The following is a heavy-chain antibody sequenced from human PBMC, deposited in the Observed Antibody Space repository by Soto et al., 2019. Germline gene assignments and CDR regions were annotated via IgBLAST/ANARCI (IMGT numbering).Heavy chain of an antibody. V-gene: IGHV4-59*01. CDR2: IYYSGST. D-gene: IGHD3-10*01. J-gene: IGHJ4*02. CDR3: ARVQGFGELSYFFDY. CDR1: GGSISSYY. Sequence: SETLSLTCTVSGGSISSYYWSWIRQPPGKGLEWIGYIYYSGSTNYNPSLKSRVTISVDTSKNQFSLKLSSVTAADTAVYYCARVQGFGELSYFFDYWGQGTLVTVSS.